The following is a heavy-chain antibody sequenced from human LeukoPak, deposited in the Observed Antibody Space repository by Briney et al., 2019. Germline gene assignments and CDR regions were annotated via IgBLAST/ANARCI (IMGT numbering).Heavy chain of an antibody. D-gene: IGHD6-6*01. V-gene: IGHV3-9*01. J-gene: IGHJ4*02. CDR2: ISWNSGSI. CDR1: GFTFDDYA. Sequence: PGGSLRLSCAASGFTFDDYAMHWVRQAPGKGLEWVSGISWNSGSICYADSVKGRFTISRDNAKNSLYLQMNSLRAEDTALYYCAKDIKLWGSSSSTPFDYWGQGTLVTVSS. CDR3: AKDIKLWGSSSSTPFDY.